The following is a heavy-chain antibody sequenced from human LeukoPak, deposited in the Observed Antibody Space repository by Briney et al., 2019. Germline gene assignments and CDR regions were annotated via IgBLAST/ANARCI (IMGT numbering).Heavy chain of an antibody. J-gene: IGHJ4*02. CDR2: ISDSGGNA. CDR3: AIDRPEDY. CDR1: GYTFSSYA. Sequence: PGGSLRLSCAASGYTFSSYAMSWVRQAPGKGLEWVSLISDSGGNAYYADSVKGRFTISRDNSKNTLYLQMNSLRVEDTAIYYCAIDRPEDYWGQGTLVTVSS. V-gene: IGHV3-23*01.